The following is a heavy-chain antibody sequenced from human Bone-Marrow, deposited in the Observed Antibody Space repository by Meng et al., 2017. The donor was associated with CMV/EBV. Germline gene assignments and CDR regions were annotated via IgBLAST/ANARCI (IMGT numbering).Heavy chain of an antibody. V-gene: IGHV3-11*04. CDR3: AREGRGGLPLGFGMDV. CDR2: ITNSGGTS. Sequence: GESLKISCAASGFMFRDYYMSWVRQAPGKGLEWLSKITNSGGTSYYADSVEGRFTISRDNSKNTLYLQMNSLRAEDTAVYYCAREGRGGLPLGFGMDVWGQGTTVTVSS. D-gene: IGHD5/OR15-5a*01. J-gene: IGHJ6*02. CDR1: GFMFRDYY.